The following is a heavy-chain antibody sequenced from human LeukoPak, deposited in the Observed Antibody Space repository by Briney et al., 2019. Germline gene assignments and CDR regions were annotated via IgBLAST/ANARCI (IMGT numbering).Heavy chain of an antibody. D-gene: IGHD4-23*01. CDR3: ARAPDDYGGKGAFDI. Sequence: SVKVSCKASGGTFSSYAISWVRQAPGQGLEWMGRIIPILGIANYAQKFQGRVTITADKSTSTAYMELSSLRSEDTAVYYCARAPDDYGGKGAFDIWGQGTMVTVSS. CDR2: IIPILGIA. CDR1: GGTFSSYA. J-gene: IGHJ3*02. V-gene: IGHV1-69*04.